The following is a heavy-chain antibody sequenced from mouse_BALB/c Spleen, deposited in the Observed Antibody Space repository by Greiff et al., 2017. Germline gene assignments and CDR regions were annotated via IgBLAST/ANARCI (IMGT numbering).Heavy chain of an antibody. CDR2: IHYSGST. Sequence: EVKVEESGPGLVKPSQSLSLTCTVTGYSITSDYAWNWIRQFPGNQLEWMGYIHYSGSTNYNPSLKSRISITRDTSKNQFFLQLNSVTTEDTATYYCARYGNYYFDYWGQGTTLTVSS. D-gene: IGHD2-1*01. V-gene: IGHV3-2*02. J-gene: IGHJ2*01. CDR3: ARYGNYYFDY. CDR1: GYSITSDYA.